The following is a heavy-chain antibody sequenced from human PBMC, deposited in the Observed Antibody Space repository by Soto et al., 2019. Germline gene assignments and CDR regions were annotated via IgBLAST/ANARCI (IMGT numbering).Heavy chain of an antibody. CDR2: ISYDGSNK. V-gene: IGHV3-30-3*01. D-gene: IGHD1-26*01. CDR3: ARGPLEGAILLGEYFQH. CDR1: GFTFSSYA. J-gene: IGHJ1*01. Sequence: GGSLRLSCAASGFTFSSYAMHWVRQAPGKGLEWVAVISYDGSNKYYADSVKGRFTISRDNSKNTLYLQMNSLRAEDTAVYYCARGPLEGAILLGEYFQHSGQGTLVTVSS.